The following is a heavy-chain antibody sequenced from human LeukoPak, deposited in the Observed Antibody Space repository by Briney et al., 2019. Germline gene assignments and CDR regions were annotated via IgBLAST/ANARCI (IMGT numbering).Heavy chain of an antibody. CDR1: GFSLSSFA. CDR3: AKNGFAASGSEFPGDR. J-gene: IGHJ5*02. Sequence: GGSLRLSCATSGFSLSSFAMHWVRQAPGRGLEHVSSISHTGDSTYYANSARGRFTISRDTSKNTLFLHMGSLRADDLAVYYCAKNGFAASGSEFPGDRWGQGTLVTVSS. CDR2: ISHTGDST. D-gene: IGHD6-25*01. V-gene: IGHV3-64*01.